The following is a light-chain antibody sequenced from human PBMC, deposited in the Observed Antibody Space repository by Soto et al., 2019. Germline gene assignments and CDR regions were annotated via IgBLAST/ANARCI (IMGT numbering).Light chain of an antibody. V-gene: IGKV3-20*01. J-gene: IGKJ1*01. Sequence: EIVLTQSPGTLSLSPGERATLSCRASQSVYSSQLAWYQQKPGQTPRVLIYGASLRATGVPDRFSGSGSGTXXXLTXARLEPEDFAVYYXQQYGSSPRTFGQGTKVEIK. CDR2: GAS. CDR3: QQYGSSPRT. CDR1: QSVYSSQ.